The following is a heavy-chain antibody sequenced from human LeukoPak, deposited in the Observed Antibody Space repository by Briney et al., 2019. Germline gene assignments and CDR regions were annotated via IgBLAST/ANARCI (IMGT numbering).Heavy chain of an antibody. CDR3: ARVIQLWSKYYFDY. J-gene: IGHJ4*02. CDR1: GGSISSSSYF. V-gene: IGHV4-39*07. Sequence: SETLSLTCTVSGGSISSSSYFWGWIRQPPGKGLEWIGSIFYSGSTYYNPSLKSRITIPVDTSKKQFSLKLSSVTAADTAVYYCARVIQLWSKYYFDYWGQGTLVTVSS. D-gene: IGHD5-18*01. CDR2: IFYSGST.